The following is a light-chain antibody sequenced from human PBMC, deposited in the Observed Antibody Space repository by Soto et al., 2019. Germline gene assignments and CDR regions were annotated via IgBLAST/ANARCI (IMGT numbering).Light chain of an antibody. CDR1: SNDVGAYNY. CDR2: DVT. CDR3: RSSKRRCTGV. Sequence: QSVLTQPPSVSGSPGQSITISCSGTSNDVGAYNYVSWYQQPPGKAPKLIIFDVTNRPAGVSNCFSGYKSGNAASLTISGLQAGDEADYYCRSSKRRCTGVFGTGTKLTVL. V-gene: IGLV2-14*03. J-gene: IGLJ1*01.